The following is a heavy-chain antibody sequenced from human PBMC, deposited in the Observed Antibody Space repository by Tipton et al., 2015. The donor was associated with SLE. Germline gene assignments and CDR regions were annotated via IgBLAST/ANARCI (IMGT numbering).Heavy chain of an antibody. V-gene: IGHV4-34*01. CDR1: GGSFSDFH. D-gene: IGHD6-13*01. Sequence: LRLSCAVYGGSFSDFHWSWIRQPPGKGLEWIGEINHSGSTNYNPSLKSRVTISVDTSKNQFSLKLSSVTAADTAVYYCARDPAVGGYFDYWGQGTLVTVSS. J-gene: IGHJ4*02. CDR3: ARDPAVGGYFDY. CDR2: INHSGST.